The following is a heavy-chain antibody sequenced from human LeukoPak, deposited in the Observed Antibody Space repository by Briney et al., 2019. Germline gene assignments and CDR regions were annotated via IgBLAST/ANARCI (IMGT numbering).Heavy chain of an antibody. CDR3: AREGMEQRLVGFPFDY. D-gene: IGHD6-13*01. CDR2: IFYSGTT. J-gene: IGHJ4*02. CDR1: GGSISSYY. V-gene: IGHV4-59*12. Sequence: SETLSLTCTVSGGSISSYYWSWIRQPPGKGLEWIGFIFYSGTTNYNPSLKSRVTISVDTSKNQFSLKLSSVTAADTAVYYCAREGMEQRLVGFPFDYWGQGTLVTVSS.